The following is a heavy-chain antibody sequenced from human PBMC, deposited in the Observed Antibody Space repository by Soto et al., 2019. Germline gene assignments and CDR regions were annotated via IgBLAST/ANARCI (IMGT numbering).Heavy chain of an antibody. CDR1: GGSISGYY. V-gene: IGHV4-59*12. D-gene: IGHD1-26*01. CDR3: ASSRGSPVPLDY. J-gene: IGHJ4*02. CDR2: MYNTGST. Sequence: PSETLSLTCTVSGGSISGYYWSWIRQPPGKGLEWIGYMYNTGSTVYNPSFKSRVTISVDTSKNQFSLKLSSVTAADTAVYYCASSRGSPVPLDYWGQGTLVTVSS.